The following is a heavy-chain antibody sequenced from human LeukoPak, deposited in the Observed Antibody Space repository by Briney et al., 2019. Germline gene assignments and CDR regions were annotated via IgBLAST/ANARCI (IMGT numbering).Heavy chain of an antibody. CDR2: IYYSGIT. CDR1: GGSISSYY. J-gene: IGHJ4*02. V-gene: IGHV4-59*01. CDR3: ASSHLYSSSWYLSGRFDF. D-gene: IGHD6-13*01. Sequence: SETLSLTCTVSGGSISSYYWSWIRQPPGKGLERIGYIYYSGITNYNPSLKSRVTISIDTSKNHFSLQLSSVTAADTAVYYCASSHLYSSSWYLSGRFDFWGQGALVTVSS.